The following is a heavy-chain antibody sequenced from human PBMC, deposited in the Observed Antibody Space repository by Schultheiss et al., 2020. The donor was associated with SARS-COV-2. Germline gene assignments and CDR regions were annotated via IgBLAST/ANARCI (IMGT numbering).Heavy chain of an antibody. Sequence: GGSLRLSCAASGFTFSTYWMHWVRQAPGKGLVWVSCIKSDGSRTTYADSVKGRFTISRDNAKNTLYLQMSSLRAEDTAVYYCARSSQIGYWGQGTLVTVSS. V-gene: IGHV3-74*01. D-gene: IGHD2/OR15-2a*01. CDR1: GFTFSTYW. CDR3: ARSSQIGY. CDR2: IKSDGSRT. J-gene: IGHJ4*02.